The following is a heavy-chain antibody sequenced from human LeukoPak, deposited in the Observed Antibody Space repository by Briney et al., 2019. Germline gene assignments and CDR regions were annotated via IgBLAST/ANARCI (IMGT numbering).Heavy chain of an antibody. CDR1: GYTFTNHY. V-gene: IGHV1-46*01. CDR2: ISPSGDRT. D-gene: IGHD2-2*01. Sequence: ASVKISCKASGYTFTNHYMHWVRQAPGQGLEWLGLISPSGDRTWYAQKHQGRVSMTRDMSTSTDYMELSSLRSVDTAVYYCAREYQLLGTVYNYFDPWGQGTLVTVSS. CDR3: AREYQLLGTVYNYFDP. J-gene: IGHJ5*02.